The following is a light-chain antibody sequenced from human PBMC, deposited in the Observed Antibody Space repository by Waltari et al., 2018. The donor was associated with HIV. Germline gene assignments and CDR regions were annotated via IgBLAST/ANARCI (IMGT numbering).Light chain of an antibody. CDR3: SSCAGSNNGV. J-gene: IGLJ3*02. CDR1: SSDVGGYNY. CDR2: EVS. V-gene: IGLV2-8*01. Sequence: QPALTQPPSASGSPGPSVTISCTGTSSDVGGYNYVSWYQQPPGKAPKLMFYEVSKRPSGVPDRFSGSKSATTASLTVSVLQAEDEADYYCSSCAGSNNGVFGGGTKLTVL.